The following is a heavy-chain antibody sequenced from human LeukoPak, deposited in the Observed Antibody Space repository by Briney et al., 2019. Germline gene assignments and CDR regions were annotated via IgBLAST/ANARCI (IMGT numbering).Heavy chain of an antibody. CDR2: IHSIGTT. Sequence: TLSLTCTVSGGSISSSGYYWTWIRQHPGKGLEWVAYIHSIGTTYYNPSLKSRATTSVDTSRNQFSQNLTSLTAADAAVYYCAKAPRTGDCSRTSCPRYMDVWGKGTTVTVSS. CDR1: GGSISSSGYY. D-gene: IGHD2-2*03. J-gene: IGHJ6*03. V-gene: IGHV4-31*03. CDR3: AKAPRTGDCSRTSCPRYMDV.